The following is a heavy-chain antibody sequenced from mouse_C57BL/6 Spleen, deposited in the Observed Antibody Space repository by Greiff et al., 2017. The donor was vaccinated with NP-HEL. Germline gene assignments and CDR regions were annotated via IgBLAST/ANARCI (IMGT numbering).Heavy chain of an antibody. V-gene: IGHV1-52*01. CDR2: IDPSDSET. D-gene: IGHD4-1*01. Sequence: QVHVKQPGAELVRPGSSVKLSCKASGYTFTSYWMHWVKQRPIQGLEWIGNIDPSDSETHYNQKFKDKATLTVDKSSSTAYMQLSSLTSEDSAVYYCARRKTGGHFDYWGQGTTLTVSS. J-gene: IGHJ2*01. CDR3: ARRKTGGHFDY. CDR1: GYTFTSYW.